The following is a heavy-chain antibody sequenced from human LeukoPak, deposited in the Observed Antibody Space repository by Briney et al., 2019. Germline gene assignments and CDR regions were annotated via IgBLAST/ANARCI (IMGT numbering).Heavy chain of an antibody. V-gene: IGHV4-61*02. J-gene: IGHJ4*02. Sequence: PSETLSLTCTVSGGSISSGSYYWSWIRQPAGKGLEWIGRIYTSGSTNYNPSLKSRVTISVDTSKNQFSLKLSSVTAADTAVYYCARDQIQSYDYWGQGTLVTVSS. CDR2: IYTSGST. CDR1: GGSISSGSYY. CDR3: ARDQIQSYDY.